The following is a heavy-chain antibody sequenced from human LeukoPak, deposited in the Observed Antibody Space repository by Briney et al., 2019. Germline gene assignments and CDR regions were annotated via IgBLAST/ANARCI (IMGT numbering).Heavy chain of an antibody. J-gene: IGHJ6*04. D-gene: IGHD1-7*01. CDR3: ARDRYNWNYGAQDV. CDR2: INWNGGST. Sequence: PGGSLRLSCAASGFTFDDYGMSWVRQAPGKGLEWVPGINWNGGSTGYADSVKGRFTISRDNAKNSLYLQMNSLRAEDTALYYCARDRYNWNYGAQDVWGKGTTVTVSS. V-gene: IGHV3-20*04. CDR1: GFTFDDYG.